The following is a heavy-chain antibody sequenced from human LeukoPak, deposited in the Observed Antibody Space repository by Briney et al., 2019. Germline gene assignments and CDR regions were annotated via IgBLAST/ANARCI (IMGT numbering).Heavy chain of an antibody. CDR2: MNPNSGNT. CDR3: ARVKIEGSSRYFWVAGPPHDYYYYYGMDV. CDR1: GYTFTSYD. D-gene: IGHD6-13*01. V-gene: IGHV1-8*01. J-gene: IGHJ6*02. Sequence: ASVKVSCKASGYTFTSYDINWVRQATGQGLEWMGWMNPNSGNTGYAQKFQGRVTMTRNTSISTAYMELSSLRSEDTAVYYCARVKIEGSSRYFWVAGPPHDYYYYYGMDVWGRGTTVTVSS.